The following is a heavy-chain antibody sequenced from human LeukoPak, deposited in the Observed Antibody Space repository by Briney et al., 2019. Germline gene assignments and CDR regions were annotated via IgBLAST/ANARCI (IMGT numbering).Heavy chain of an antibody. Sequence: SETLSLTCTVSGGSISSSSYYWGWIRQPPGKGLEWIGSIYYGGSTYYNPSLKSRVTISVDTSKNQFSLKLSSVTAADTAVYYCARDTLQLWAKYYYYYGMDVWGQGTTVTVSS. V-gene: IGHV4-39*02. CDR1: GGSISSSSYY. CDR3: ARDTLQLWAKYYYYYGMDV. J-gene: IGHJ6*02. D-gene: IGHD5-18*01. CDR2: IYYGGST.